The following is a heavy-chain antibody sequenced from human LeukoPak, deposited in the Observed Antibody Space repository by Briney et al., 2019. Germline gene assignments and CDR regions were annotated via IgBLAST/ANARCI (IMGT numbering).Heavy chain of an antibody. CDR1: GYTFTNYA. J-gene: IGHJ4*02. CDR3: ARLPGIVATIERYFDY. CDR2: IHPSTGNP. Sequence: ASVKVSCKASGYTFTNYAMNWVRQAPGQGLEWMGWIHPSTGNPTYAQGFTGRFVFSLDTSVSTTYLQIRGLKAEDTAVYYCARLPGIVATIERYFDYWGQGTLVTVSS. V-gene: IGHV7-4-1*02. D-gene: IGHD5-12*01.